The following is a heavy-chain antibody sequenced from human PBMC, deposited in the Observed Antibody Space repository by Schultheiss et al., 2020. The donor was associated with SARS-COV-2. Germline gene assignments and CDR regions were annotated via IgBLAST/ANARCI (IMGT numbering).Heavy chain of an antibody. J-gene: IGHJ2*01. Sequence: SQTLSLTCAVSGYSISSYYWSWIRQPAGKGLEWIGRIYTSGSTNYNPSLKSRVTMSVDTSKNQFSLKLSSVTAADTAVYYCARGGSSYWYFDLWGRGTLVTVSS. CDR2: IYTSGST. CDR3: ARGGSSYWYFDL. CDR1: GYSISSYY. V-gene: IGHV4-4*07. D-gene: IGHD1-14*01.